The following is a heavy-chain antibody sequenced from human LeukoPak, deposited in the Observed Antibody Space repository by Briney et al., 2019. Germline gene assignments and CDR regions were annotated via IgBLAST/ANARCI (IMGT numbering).Heavy chain of an antibody. CDR3: TTDYYDTSGYSSYY. V-gene: IGHV3-15*01. CDR1: GFTFSKAW. CDR2: IKSKTDGGKT. Sequence: GGSLRLSCAVSGFTFSKAWMSWVRQAPGKGLEWVGRIKSKTDGGKTDYAGPVKGRFTISRDDSKNTLYLQMSSLETEDTAVYYCTTDYYDTSGYSSYYWGQGTLVTVSS. J-gene: IGHJ4*02. D-gene: IGHD3-22*01.